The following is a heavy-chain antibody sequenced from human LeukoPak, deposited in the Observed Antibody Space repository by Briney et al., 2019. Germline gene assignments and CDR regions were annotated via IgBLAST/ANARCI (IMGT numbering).Heavy chain of an antibody. CDR2: MYTGGST. V-gene: IGHV3-53*01. CDR3: ARDRLPPLGAFDI. J-gene: IGHJ3*02. Sequence: GGSLRLSCAASGFTISTNYMSWVRQAPGKGLEWVSVMYTGGSTYYADSVKGRFTISRDNSKNTLYLQMNSLRAEDTAVYHCARDRLPPLGAFDIWGQGTMVTVSS. D-gene: IGHD3-16*01. CDR1: GFTISTNY.